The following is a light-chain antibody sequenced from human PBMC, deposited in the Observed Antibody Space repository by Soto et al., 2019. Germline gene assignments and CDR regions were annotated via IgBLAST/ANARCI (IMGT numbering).Light chain of an antibody. CDR1: SSDVGNYNY. V-gene: IGLV2-14*03. Sequence: QSALTQPASVSGSPGQSIAISCTGTSSDVGNYNYVSWYQQHPGKAPKLMIYDVSNRPSGVSNRFSGSKSGNTASLTISGLQPEDEADYYCNSYTSSGTYVFGTGTKVTVL. J-gene: IGLJ1*01. CDR2: DVS. CDR3: NSYTSSGTYV.